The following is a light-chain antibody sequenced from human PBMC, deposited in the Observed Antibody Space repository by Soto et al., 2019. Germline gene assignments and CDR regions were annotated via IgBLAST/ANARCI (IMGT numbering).Light chain of an antibody. CDR2: LNNDGSH. V-gene: IGLV4-69*01. J-gene: IGLJ2*01. Sequence: QSVLTQSPSASASLGASVKLTCTVSSGHSSYAIAWHQKQPGKGPRYLMDLNNDGSHSKGDGIPDRFSGSSSGAERYLIISSLQSEDEADYYCQTWGTGFQVFGGGTKLTVL. CDR1: SGHSSYA. CDR3: QTWGTGFQV.